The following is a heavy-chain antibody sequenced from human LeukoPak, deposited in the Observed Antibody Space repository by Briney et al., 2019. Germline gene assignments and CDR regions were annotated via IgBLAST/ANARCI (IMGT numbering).Heavy chain of an antibody. J-gene: IGHJ6*04. CDR3: ARDPPPAWFGKSSYYYYGMDV. CDR1: GFTFSSYS. V-gene: IGHV3-21*01. D-gene: IGHD3-10*01. Sequence: RSGGSLRLSCAASGFTFSSYSMNWVRQAPGKGLEWVSSISSSSSYIYYADSVKGRFTISRDNAKNSLYLQMNSLRAEDTAVYYCARDPPPAWFGKSSYYYYGMDVWGKGTTVTVSS. CDR2: ISSSSSYI.